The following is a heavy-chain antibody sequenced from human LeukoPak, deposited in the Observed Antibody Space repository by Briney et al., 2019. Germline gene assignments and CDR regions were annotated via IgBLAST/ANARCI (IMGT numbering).Heavy chain of an antibody. J-gene: IGHJ3*02. CDR3: GVGGSNFFDYAFDI. D-gene: IGHD2-15*01. V-gene: IGHV1-69*05. CDR1: GGTFSSYA. Sequence: SVKVSCKASGGTFSSYAISWVRQAPGQGLEWMGGIIPIFGTANYAQKFQGRVTITTDESTSIAYMELSSLRSEDTAVYYCGVGGSNFFDYAFDIWGQGTMVTVSS. CDR2: IIPIFGTA.